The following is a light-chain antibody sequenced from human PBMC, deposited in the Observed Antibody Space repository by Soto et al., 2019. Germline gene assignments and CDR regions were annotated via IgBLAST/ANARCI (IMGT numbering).Light chain of an antibody. CDR3: SSYGGSNNFV. CDR1: SSDVGGYNF. Sequence: QSALTQPPSASGSPGQSGTIAFTGTSSDVGGYNFVSWYQHFPGKAPKLIIYEVTKRPSGVPDRFSGSKSGNTASLTVSGLQTDDEADYYCSSYGGSNNFVFGTGTKVTVL. J-gene: IGLJ1*01. V-gene: IGLV2-8*01. CDR2: EVT.